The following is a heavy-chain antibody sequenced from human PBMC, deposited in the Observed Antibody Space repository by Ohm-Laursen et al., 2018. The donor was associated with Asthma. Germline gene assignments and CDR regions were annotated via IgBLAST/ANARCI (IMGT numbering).Heavy chain of an antibody. CDR2: SVPIIGSA. CDR1: GGTFSTDV. J-gene: IGHJ6*02. CDR3: ARVHYSSPSAVLHYGLDV. Sequence: GASVKVSCKASGGTFSTDVFSWVRQAPGQGLEWMGVSVPIIGSANYAQRFQGRLAISADESTSTAYMELSSLRSEDTGVYYCARVHYSSPSAVLHYGLDVWGQGTTVTVSS. V-gene: IGHV1-69*13. D-gene: IGHD2-2*01.